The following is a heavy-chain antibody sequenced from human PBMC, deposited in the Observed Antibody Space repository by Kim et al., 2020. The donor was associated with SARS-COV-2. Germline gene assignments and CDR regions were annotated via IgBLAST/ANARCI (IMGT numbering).Heavy chain of an antibody. CDR2: MSPGSGNT. J-gene: IGHJ6*03. Sequence: ASVKVSCKASGYTFTNYDVNWVRQASGKGPEWMAWMSPGSGNTGFSQKFQGRVVLTSDTSISTAYMELRSLRSDDTAVYYCTRGRGWLVPLDIWGRGTTV. CDR3: TRGRGWLVPLDI. D-gene: IGHD6-19*01. CDR1: GYTFTNYD. V-gene: IGHV1-8*01.